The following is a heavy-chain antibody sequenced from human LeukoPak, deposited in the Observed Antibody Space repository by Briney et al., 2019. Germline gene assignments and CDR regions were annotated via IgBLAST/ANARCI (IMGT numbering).Heavy chain of an antibody. V-gene: IGHV3-9*01. CDR2: ISWNSGSI. D-gene: IGHD4-17*01. J-gene: IGHJ5*02. CDR3: AKVAGPMTTVTTGWFDP. CDR1: GFTFDDYA. Sequence: GRSLRLSCAASGFTFDDYAMHWVRQAPGKGLEWVSGISWNSGSIGYADSVKGRFTISRDNAKNSLYLQMNSLRAEDTALYYCAKVAGPMTTVTTGWFDPWGQGTLVTVSS.